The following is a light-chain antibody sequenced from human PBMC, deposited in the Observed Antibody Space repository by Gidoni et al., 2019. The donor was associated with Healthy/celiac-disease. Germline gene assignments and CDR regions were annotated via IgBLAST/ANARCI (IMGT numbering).Light chain of an antibody. V-gene: IGKV3-15*01. CDR3: QEYNNWPPLT. CDR1: QRVSSN. J-gene: IGKJ4*01. CDR2: GAS. Sequence: ELVMTQSPATLSVSPGERATLSCRASQRVSSNLAWYQQKPGQAPRLRIYGASTRATGIPARFSGSGSGTEFTLTISSLQSEDFAVYYCQEYNNWPPLTFGGXTKVEIK.